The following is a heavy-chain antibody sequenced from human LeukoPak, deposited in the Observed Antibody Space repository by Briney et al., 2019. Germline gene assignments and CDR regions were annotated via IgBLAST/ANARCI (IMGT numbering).Heavy chain of an antibody. Sequence: ASVKVSCKASGGTFSSYAISWVRQAPGQGLEWMGWMNPNSGNTGYAQKFQGRVTMTRNTSISTAYMELSSLRSEDTAVYYCARGGGYVNWFDPWGQGTLVTVSS. CDR1: GGTFSSYA. D-gene: IGHD3-16*01. J-gene: IGHJ5*02. V-gene: IGHV1-8*02. CDR2: MNPNSGNT. CDR3: ARGGGYVNWFDP.